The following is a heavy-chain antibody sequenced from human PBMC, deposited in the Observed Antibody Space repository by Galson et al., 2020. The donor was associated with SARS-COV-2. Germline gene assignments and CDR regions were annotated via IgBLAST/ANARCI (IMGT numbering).Heavy chain of an antibody. V-gene: IGHV1-18*01. D-gene: IGHD6-19*01. Sequence: ASVKVSCKASGYTFTSYGISWVRQAPGQGLEWMGWISAYTGNTNYAQKLQGRVTMTTDTSTSTAYMELRSLRSDDTAVYYCARGLGSSGWYGGNWFDPWGQGTLVTVSS. CDR2: ISAYTGNT. CDR1: GYTFTSYG. CDR3: ARGLGSSGWYGGNWFDP. J-gene: IGHJ5*02.